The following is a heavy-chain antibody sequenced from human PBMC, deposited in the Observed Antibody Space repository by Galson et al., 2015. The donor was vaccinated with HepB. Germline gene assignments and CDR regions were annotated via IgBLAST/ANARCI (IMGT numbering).Heavy chain of an antibody. Sequence: QSGAEVKKPGESLKISCTGSGYSFSTYWIGWVRQMPGKGLEWMGIIHPSESDSRYSPSFQGPVTFSADTSISTAYLQWSSLKASDTAMDYCARGDRDCSSTSCVIHYWGQGTLVTVSS. CDR2: IHPSESDS. CDR3: ARGDRDCSSTSCVIHY. D-gene: IGHD2-2*01. CDR1: GYSFSTYW. J-gene: IGHJ4*02. V-gene: IGHV5-51*01.